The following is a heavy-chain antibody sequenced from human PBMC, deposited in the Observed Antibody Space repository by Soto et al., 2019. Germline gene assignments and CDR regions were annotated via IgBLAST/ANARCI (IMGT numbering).Heavy chain of an antibody. Sequence: VQLVESGGGLVQPGGSLRLSCAASGFNIGGDYMNWVRQAPGKGLEWIAHIVASSSAVFYAESVKGRFSISRDNARNSLYLQMDSMRAEDTGVYYCTRRGDSWGQGPLVTVSS. CDR1: GFNIGGDY. J-gene: IGHJ4*02. CDR3: TRRGDS. V-gene: IGHV3-48*01. CDR2: IVASSSAV. D-gene: IGHD3-10*01.